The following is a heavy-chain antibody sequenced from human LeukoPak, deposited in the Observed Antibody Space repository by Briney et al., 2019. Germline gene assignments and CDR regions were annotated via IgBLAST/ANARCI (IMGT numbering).Heavy chain of an antibody. Sequence: GGSLRLYCVVSGISLSNYAMSWVRQAPGKGLEWVSYISERGGSTTYADSVKGRFTISRDNSLNTLYLQMSSLRAEDAAVYFCAKRGVVIRGILVIGYHKEAYHYDYWGQGVLVTVSS. J-gene: IGHJ4*02. CDR3: AKRGVVIRGILVIGYHKEAYHYDY. CDR2: ISERGGST. D-gene: IGHD3-10*01. V-gene: IGHV3-23*01. CDR1: GISLSNYA.